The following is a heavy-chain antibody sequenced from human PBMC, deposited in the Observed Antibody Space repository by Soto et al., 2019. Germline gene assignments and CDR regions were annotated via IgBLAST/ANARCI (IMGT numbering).Heavy chain of an antibody. CDR2: ISYDGSNK. CDR3: AKRGVNWNYDPNWFDP. Sequence: SLRLSCAASGFTFSSYGMHWVRQAPGKGLEWVAVISYDGSNKYYADSVRGRFTISRDNSKNTLYLQMNSLRAEDTAVYYCAKRGVNWNYDPNWFDPWGQGTLVTVSS. CDR1: GFTFSSYG. J-gene: IGHJ5*02. D-gene: IGHD1-7*01. V-gene: IGHV3-30*18.